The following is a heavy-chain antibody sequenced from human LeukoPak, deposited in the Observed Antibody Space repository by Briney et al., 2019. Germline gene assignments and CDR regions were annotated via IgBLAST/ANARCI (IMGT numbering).Heavy chain of an antibody. CDR3: ASVIAVAGRDYFDY. CDR1: GGSISSYS. D-gene: IGHD6-19*01. Sequence: SETLSLTCTVSGGSISSYSWSWIRQPPGKGLEWIGYIYHSGSTYYNPSLKSRVTISVDRSKNQFSLKLSSVTAADTAVYYCASVIAVAGRDYFDYWGQGTLVTVSS. J-gene: IGHJ4*02. CDR2: IYHSGST. V-gene: IGHV4-30-2*01.